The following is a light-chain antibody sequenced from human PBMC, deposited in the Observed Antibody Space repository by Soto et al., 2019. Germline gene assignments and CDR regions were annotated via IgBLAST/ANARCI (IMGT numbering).Light chain of an antibody. V-gene: IGLV1-40*01. CDR3: QCYDSSLTVL. CDR1: GSTFGAGSD. J-gene: IGLJ2*01. CDR2: YNT. Sequence: QSVLTQPPSVSGAPGQRVTISCTVSGSTFGAGSDVHWYQQVPGTAPKLLISYNTNRPSGVPDRVSGSKSGTSASLAISGLQPEDEADYYCQCYDSSLTVLFGGGTKLTVL.